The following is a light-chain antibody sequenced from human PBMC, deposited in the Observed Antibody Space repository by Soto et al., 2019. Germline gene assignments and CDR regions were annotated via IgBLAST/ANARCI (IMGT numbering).Light chain of an antibody. Sequence: EVVMTQSPAILSVSPGERATLSCRASQSVGINVAWYQQKPGQAHRLLIYGASTRATGSQDRFSASGSATEFTLTIRSLQSEDFAVYYCKQYNDWPRTVGQGSQV. CDR3: KQYNDWPRT. CDR1: QSVGIN. CDR2: GAS. J-gene: IGKJ1*01. V-gene: IGKV3-15*01.